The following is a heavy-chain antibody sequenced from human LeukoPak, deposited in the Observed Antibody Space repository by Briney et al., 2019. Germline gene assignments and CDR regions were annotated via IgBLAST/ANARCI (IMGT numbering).Heavy chain of an antibody. Sequence: GGSLRLSCAASGFTFSSYSMNWVRQAPGKGLEWVSSISSSSSYIYYADSVKGRFTISRDNAENSLYLQMNSLRAEDTAVYYCAREDGSSWSEFDYWGQGTLVTVSS. J-gene: IGHJ4*02. V-gene: IGHV3-21*01. D-gene: IGHD6-13*01. CDR2: ISSSSSYI. CDR1: GFTFSSYS. CDR3: AREDGSSWSEFDY.